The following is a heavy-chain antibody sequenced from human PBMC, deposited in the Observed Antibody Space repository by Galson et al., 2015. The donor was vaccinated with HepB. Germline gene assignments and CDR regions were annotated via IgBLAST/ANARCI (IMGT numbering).Heavy chain of an antibody. D-gene: IGHD3-3*01. CDR1: TFIFSTYS. V-gene: IGHV3-48*04. CDR3: VFLRCNDFKPLDY. Sequence: SLRLSCAASTFIFSTYSMNWVRQAPGKGLELVSYISSSSTTIYYADSVKGRFTISRDNAKNSLYLQMNSLRAEDTAVYYWVFLRCNDFKPLDYWGQGTLVTVSS. CDR2: ISSSSTTI. J-gene: IGHJ4*02.